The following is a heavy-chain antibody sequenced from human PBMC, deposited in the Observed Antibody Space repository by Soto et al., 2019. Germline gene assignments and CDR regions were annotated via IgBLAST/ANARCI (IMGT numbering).Heavy chain of an antibody. J-gene: IGHJ4*02. V-gene: IGHV3-7*01. CDR2: IKQDGSEK. D-gene: IGHD3-10*01. CDR1: GFTFSSYW. Sequence: GGSLRLSCAASGFTFSSYWMSWVRQAPGKGLEWVANIKQDGSEKYYVDSVKGRFTISRDNAKNSLYLQMNSLRAEDTAVYYCARDRRQDGSGSQIFWGQGTLVTVSS. CDR3: ARDRRQDGSGSQIF.